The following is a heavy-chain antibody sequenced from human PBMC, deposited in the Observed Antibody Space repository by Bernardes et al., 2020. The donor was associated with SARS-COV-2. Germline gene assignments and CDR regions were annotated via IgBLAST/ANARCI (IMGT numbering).Heavy chain of an antibody. CDR2: INHRGST. CDR1: GASSSTYY. CDR3: VLQDFGDPKLDL. V-gene: IGHV4-34*01. J-gene: IGHJ5*02. D-gene: IGHD4-17*01. Sequence: SETLSLTCAVYGASSSTYYCNWVRQPPGKGLEWIGEINHRGSTDYNPSLRSRVNISVDTSKRQFSLKLTSVTAADTALYYCVLQDFGDPKLDLWGHGTLVTVSS.